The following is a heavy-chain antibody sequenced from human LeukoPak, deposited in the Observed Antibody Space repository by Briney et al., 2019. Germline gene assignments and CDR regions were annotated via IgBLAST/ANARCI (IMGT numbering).Heavy chain of an antibody. CDR2: ISGSGGGT. J-gene: IGHJ2*01. CDR1: GFTFSNLA. CDR3: VKDNYADYASGGVDWYFDL. D-gene: IGHD4-17*01. Sequence: GGSLRLSCAASGFTFSNLAMGWVRQAPGKGLAWVSGISGSGGGTYYVDSVRGRFTISRDNSRNTLLLDMNNMRADDTAVYFCVKDNYADYASGGVDWYFDLWGRGTLVTVSS. V-gene: IGHV3-23*01.